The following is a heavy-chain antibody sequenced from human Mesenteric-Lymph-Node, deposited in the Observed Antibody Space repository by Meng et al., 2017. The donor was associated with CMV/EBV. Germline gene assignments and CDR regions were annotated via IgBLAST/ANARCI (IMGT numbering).Heavy chain of an antibody. CDR2: ISSSSSYI. Sequence: GGSLRLSCAASGFTFSSYAMHWVRQAPGKGLEWVSSISSSSSYIYYADSVKGRFTISRDNAKNSLYLQMNSLRAEDTAVYYCATASTYQSFGPYGIDAFDIWGQGTMVTVSS. CDR3: ATASTYQSFGPYGIDAFDI. CDR1: GFTFSSYA. D-gene: IGHD2-2*01. V-gene: IGHV3-21*04. J-gene: IGHJ3*02.